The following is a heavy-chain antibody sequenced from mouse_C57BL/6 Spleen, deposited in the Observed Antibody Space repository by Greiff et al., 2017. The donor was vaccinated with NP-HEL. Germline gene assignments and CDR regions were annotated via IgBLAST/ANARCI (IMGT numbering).Heavy chain of an antibody. D-gene: IGHD1-1*01. CDR3: AREENYGSSLYFDV. CDR1: GYTFTSYW. J-gene: IGHJ1*03. Sequence: QVQLQQPGAELVKPGASVKMSCKASGYTFTSYWITWVKQRPGQGLEWIGDIYPGSGSTNYNEKFKSKATLTVDTSSSTAYMQLSSLTSEDSAVYYCAREENYGSSLYFDVWGTGTTVTVSS. V-gene: IGHV1-55*01. CDR2: IYPGSGST.